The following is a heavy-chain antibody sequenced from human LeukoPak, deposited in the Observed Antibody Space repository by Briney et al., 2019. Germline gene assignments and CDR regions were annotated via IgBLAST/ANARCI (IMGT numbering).Heavy chain of an antibody. CDR3: ARDMWGTFDY. CDR1: GFTLSPFW. V-gene: IGHV3-74*01. CDR2: IGPDGSVT. D-gene: IGHD1-1*01. J-gene: IGHJ4*02. Sequence: GGSLRLSCAASGFTLSPFWMHWVRHCPGKGPVWVSRIGPDGSVTNYADSVKGRFTISRDNARNTLYLQISSLSVEDTAVYFCARDMWGTFDYWGQGALVTVSS.